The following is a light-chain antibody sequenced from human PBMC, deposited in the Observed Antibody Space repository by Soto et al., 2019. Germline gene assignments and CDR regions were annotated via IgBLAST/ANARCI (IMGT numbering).Light chain of an antibody. CDR1: QSVLNSSNKKNY. V-gene: IGKV4-1*01. CDR2: WAS. CDR3: HQYYSINRT. J-gene: IGKJ3*01. Sequence: DTVMTQSPDSLAVSLGERATINCKSNQSVLNSSNKKNYLAWYQQKPGQPPKLLIYWASTRESGVPDRFNGSGSGTDFTLTISSLQAEDVAVYFCHQYYSINRTCGHGTKVDIK.